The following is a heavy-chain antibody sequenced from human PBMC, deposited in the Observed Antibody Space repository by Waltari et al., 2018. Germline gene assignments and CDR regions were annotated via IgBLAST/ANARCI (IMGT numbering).Heavy chain of an antibody. CDR2: VRLNGRT. V-gene: IGHV4-4*02. Sequence: QLQDSGPGLVTPSVTLSLTRTVTGDSMSSTDFISWVRQPPGKGLEWIGHVRLNGRTNYNPFFASRVTVSVDPSSNQFSLTVTSATAADTAVYYCARDRGRGLYLDSWGPGTLITVSP. J-gene: IGHJ4*02. CDR1: GDSMSSTDF. CDR3: ARDRGRGLYLDS. D-gene: IGHD5-12*01.